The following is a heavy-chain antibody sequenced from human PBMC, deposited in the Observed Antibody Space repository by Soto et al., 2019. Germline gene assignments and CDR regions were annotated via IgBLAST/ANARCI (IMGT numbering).Heavy chain of an antibody. Sequence: QVQLVQSGAEVKKPGSSVKVSCKASGGTFSSYAISWVRQAPGQGLEWMGGIIPIFGTANYAQKFQGRVTITADESTSTAYMELSSLRSEDTAVYSCTRGGSLYDRTKGDYWGPGTQVTVSS. J-gene: IGHJ4*02. V-gene: IGHV1-69*01. D-gene: IGHD3-16*01. CDR3: TRGGSLYDRTKGDY. CDR1: GGTFSSYA. CDR2: IIPIFGTA.